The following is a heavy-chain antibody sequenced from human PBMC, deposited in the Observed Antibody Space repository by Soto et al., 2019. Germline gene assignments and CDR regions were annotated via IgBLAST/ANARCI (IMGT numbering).Heavy chain of an antibody. V-gene: IGHV4-4*02. Sequence: QVQLQESGPGLVKPSGTLSLTCAVSGGSISSGDWCWSWVRQSPGKGLEWIGEIYSGGSTTYNPSLKSRVALTADKSENQFSLRLRSVTAAATAVDYCARRGWDSIFGSLDYWGQGTLVTFSS. J-gene: IGHJ4*02. CDR3: ARRGWDSIFGSLDY. CDR2: IYSGGST. CDR1: GGSISSGDW. D-gene: IGHD2-21*02.